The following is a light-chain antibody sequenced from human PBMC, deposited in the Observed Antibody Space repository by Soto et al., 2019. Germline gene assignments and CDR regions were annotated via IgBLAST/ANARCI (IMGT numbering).Light chain of an antibody. J-gene: IGKJ1*01. CDR2: GAS. V-gene: IGKV3-20*01. Sequence: EIVLTQSPGTLSLSPGERATLSCRASQSVSSSYLAWHQQKPGQAPRLLIYGASSRATGIPDRFSGSGSGTDFTLTISRLEPEDFAVYYCQQYASSPLTFGQGTKVEIK. CDR1: QSVSSSY. CDR3: QQYASSPLT.